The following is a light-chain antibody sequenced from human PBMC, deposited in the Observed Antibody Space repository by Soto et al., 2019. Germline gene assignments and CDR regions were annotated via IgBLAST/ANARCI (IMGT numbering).Light chain of an antibody. CDR3: QQYNSWPPIT. V-gene: IGKV3-20*01. CDR1: QSVSNNY. CDR2: GAS. Sequence: EIVLTQSPGTLSLSPGEGATLSCRASQSVSNNYLAWYQQKPGQAPRLVISGASSRATAIPDRFSGSGSGTEFTLTISSLQSEDFVVYYCQQYNSWPPITFGQGTRLEIK. J-gene: IGKJ5*01.